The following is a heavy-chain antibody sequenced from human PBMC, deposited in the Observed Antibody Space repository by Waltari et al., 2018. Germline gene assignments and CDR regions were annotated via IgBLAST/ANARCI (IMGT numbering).Heavy chain of an antibody. CDR2: IKQDGSEK. D-gene: IGHD1-20*01. CDR1: GFTFRNYW. V-gene: IGHV3-7*04. CDR3: ARITRNSPPDY. J-gene: IGHJ4*02. Sequence: EVQLVESGGGLVQPGGSLRLSCAASGFTFRNYWMNWVRQAPGKGLEWVANIKQDGSEKKYVDSVKGRFTISRDNAKNSLYLQMSSLRAEDTALYYCARITRNSPPDYWGQGTLVTVSS.